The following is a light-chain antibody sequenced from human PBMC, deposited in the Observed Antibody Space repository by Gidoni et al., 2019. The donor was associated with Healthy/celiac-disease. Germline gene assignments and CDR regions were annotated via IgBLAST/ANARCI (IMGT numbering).Light chain of an antibody. CDR3: QQRSNWPGT. CDR2: DPP. CDR1: QSVSSY. J-gene: IGKJ1*01. Sequence: PAIRLLSPGGRATCSCRASQSVSSYLAGYQQNPGHAPRLHINDPPNRATGLPARFSGSVSGTDFTRTISSLEPEDFAVYYCQQRSNWPGTFGQGTKVEIK. V-gene: IGKV3-11*01.